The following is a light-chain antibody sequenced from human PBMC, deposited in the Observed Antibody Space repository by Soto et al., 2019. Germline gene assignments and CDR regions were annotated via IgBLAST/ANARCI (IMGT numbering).Light chain of an antibody. Sequence: QTVVTQPPSVSGAPGQRDTISCTGSSSNIGAGYDVHWYQQLPGRAPKLLIYGNTNRPSGVPDRFSGSKSGTSASLAITGLQAEDEADYYCLSFDSSLSVVFGGGTKLTVL. CDR2: GNT. CDR1: SSNIGAGYD. J-gene: IGLJ2*01. V-gene: IGLV1-40*01. CDR3: LSFDSSLSVV.